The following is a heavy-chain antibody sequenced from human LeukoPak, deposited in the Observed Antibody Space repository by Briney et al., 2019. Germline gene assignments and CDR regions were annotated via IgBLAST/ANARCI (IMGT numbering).Heavy chain of an antibody. CDR2: TYYRSKWYN. CDR1: GDSVSSNSAA. D-gene: IGHD4-17*01. Sequence: SQTLSLTCAISGDSVSSNSAAWNWIRQSPSRGLEWLGRTYYRSKWYNDYAVSMKSRITINPDTSKNQFSLQLNSVTPEDTAVYYCARTPMTTEDLYFQFDYWGQGTLVTVSS. J-gene: IGHJ4*02. CDR3: ARTPMTTEDLYFQFDY. V-gene: IGHV6-1*01.